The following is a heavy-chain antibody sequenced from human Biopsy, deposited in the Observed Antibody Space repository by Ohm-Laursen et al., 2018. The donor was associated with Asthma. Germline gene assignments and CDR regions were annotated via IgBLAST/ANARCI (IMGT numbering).Heavy chain of an antibody. CDR1: GGTFSNFS. J-gene: IGHJ6*02. D-gene: IGHD6-19*01. V-gene: IGHV1-69*13. CDR3: ARCQVGYSSGWSLLLKKIYYSGMDV. CDR2: IMTVFGTT. Sequence: VASVTVSCKAPGGTFSNFSISWVRQAPGQGLEWLGGIMTVFGTTNYAQKFQGRVTITADESTSTAYKEVTSLRSEDTAIYYCARCQVGYSSGWSLLLKKIYYSGMDVWGQGTAVTVSS.